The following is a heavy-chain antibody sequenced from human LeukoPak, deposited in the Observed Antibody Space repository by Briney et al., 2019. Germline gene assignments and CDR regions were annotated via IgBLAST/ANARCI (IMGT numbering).Heavy chain of an antibody. Sequence: ASVKVSCKVSGYTLTELSMHWVRQAPGKGLEWMGGFDPEDGETIYAQKFQGRVTMTEDTSTDTAYMELSSLRSEDTAVYYCATRNGFIRDLDYWGQGTLVTVSS. J-gene: IGHJ4*02. CDR1: GYTLTELS. D-gene: IGHD6-19*01. V-gene: IGHV1-24*01. CDR3: ATRNGFIRDLDY. CDR2: FDPEDGET.